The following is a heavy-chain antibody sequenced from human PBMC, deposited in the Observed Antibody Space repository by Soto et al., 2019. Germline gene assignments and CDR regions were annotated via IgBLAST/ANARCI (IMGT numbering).Heavy chain of an antibody. J-gene: IGHJ4*02. CDR2: IYYSGTT. D-gene: IGHD6-13*01. V-gene: IGHV4-31*03. Sequence: SETLSLACTVSGGSISSGGYYWSWIRQHPGKGLEWIGYIYYSGTTFYNPSLESRVSISVDTPKNQFSLKLSSVTAADTAVYHCARGGGSPYHNHEFDFWGQGTLVTVSS. CDR3: ARGGGSPYHNHEFDF. CDR1: GGSISSGGYY.